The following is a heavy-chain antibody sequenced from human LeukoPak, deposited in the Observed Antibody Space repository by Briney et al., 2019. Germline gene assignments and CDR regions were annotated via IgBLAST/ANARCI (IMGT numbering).Heavy chain of an antibody. D-gene: IGHD3-10*01. V-gene: IGHV3-30*07. CDR1: GFTFSSYA. J-gene: IGHJ6*02. CDR2: ISYDGSNK. CDR3: ARDQVTMVRGVITGHYYYYGMDV. Sequence: GGSLRLSCAASGFTFSSYAMHWVRQAPGKGLEWVAVISYDGSNKYYADSVKGRFTISRDNSKNTLYLQMNSLRAEDTAVYYCARDQVTMVRGVITGHYYYYGMDVWGQGTTVTVSS.